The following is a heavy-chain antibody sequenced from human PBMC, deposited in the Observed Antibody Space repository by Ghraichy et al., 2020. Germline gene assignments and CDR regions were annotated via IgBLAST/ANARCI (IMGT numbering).Heavy chain of an antibody. D-gene: IGHD4-23*01. CDR1: GFTFSGYS. J-gene: IGHJ6*01. V-gene: IGHV3-48*02. CDR2: ITGSGRNI. CDR3: ARGSRVVRFYYYDGMDV. Sequence: GGSLRLSCVGSGFTFSGYSMDWVRQSPGKGLEWVSYITGSGRNIFYADSVKGRFTISRDNAQNSLYLQMNSLGDEDTAVYYCARGSRVVRFYYYDGMDVWRQATTVTVPS.